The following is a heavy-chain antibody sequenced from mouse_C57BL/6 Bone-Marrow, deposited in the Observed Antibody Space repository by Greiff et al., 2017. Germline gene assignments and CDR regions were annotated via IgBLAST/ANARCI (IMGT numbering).Heavy chain of an antibody. CDR3: ARPGSSLAWCAY. J-gene: IGHJ3*01. D-gene: IGHD1-1*01. V-gene: IGHV1-81*01. CDR1: GYTFTSYG. Sequence: QVQLQQSGAELARPGASVKLSCKASGYTFTSYGISWVKQRTGQGLEWIGEIYPRSGNTYYNEKFKGKATLTADKSSSTAYMELRSLTSEDSAVYFCARPGSSLAWCAYGGQGTLVTVSA. CDR2: IYPRSGNT.